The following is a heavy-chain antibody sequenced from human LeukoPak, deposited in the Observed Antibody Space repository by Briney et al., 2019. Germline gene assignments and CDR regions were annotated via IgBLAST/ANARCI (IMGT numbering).Heavy chain of an antibody. CDR1: GYTVSSNY. CDR3: ASSRRSRVRGYYFDY. CDR2: IYSGGST. Sequence: PGGFLRLSCAASGYTVSSNYMSWVRQAPGNGLEWVSVIYSGGSTYYADSVKGRFTISRDNSKNTLYLQMNSLRAEDTAVYFCASSRRSRVRGYYFDYWGQGTLVTVSS. J-gene: IGHJ4*02. D-gene: IGHD1-26*01. V-gene: IGHV3-66*01.